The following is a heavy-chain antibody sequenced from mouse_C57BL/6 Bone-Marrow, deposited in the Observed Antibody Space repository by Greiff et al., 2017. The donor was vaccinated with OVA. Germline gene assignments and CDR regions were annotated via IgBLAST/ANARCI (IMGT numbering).Heavy chain of an antibody. D-gene: IGHD1-1*01. CDR3: AREDTTVVGWYFDV. Sequence: EVKVEESGGGLVKPGGSRKLSCAASGFTFSSYAMSWVRQTPEKRLEWVATISDGGSYTYYPDNVKGRFTISRDNAKNNLYLQMSHLKSEDTAMYYCAREDTTVVGWYFDVWGTGTTVTVSS. CDR1: GFTFSSYA. V-gene: IGHV5-4*01. J-gene: IGHJ1*03. CDR2: ISDGGSYT.